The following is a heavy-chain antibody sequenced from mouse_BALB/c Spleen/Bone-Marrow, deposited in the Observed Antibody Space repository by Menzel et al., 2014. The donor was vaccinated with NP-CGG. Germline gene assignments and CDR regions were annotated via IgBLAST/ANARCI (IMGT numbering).Heavy chain of an antibody. CDR1: GYTFSSYW. V-gene: IGHV1-9*01. Sequence: VKLMESGAELMKPGASMKISCKATGYTFSSYWIEWVKQRPGHGFEWIGEILPGSGSTNYNEQFKGKATFTADASSSTAFMELSSLTSEDSAVYFWAKFYYGNPAGFFGQWGQGTTLTVSS. CDR3: AKFYYGNPAGFFGQ. J-gene: IGHJ2*01. CDR2: ILPGSGST. D-gene: IGHD2-1*01.